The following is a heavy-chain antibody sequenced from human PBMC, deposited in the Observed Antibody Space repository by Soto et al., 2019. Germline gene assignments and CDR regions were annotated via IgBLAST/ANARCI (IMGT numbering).Heavy chain of an antibody. D-gene: IGHD3-9*01. Sequence: SEALSLTCTVSGGSISSSSYYWGWIRQPPGKGLEWIGSIYYSGSTYYNPSLKSRVTISVDTSKNQFSLKLSSVTAADTAVYYCARQGYDILTGYPLYYFDYWGQGTLVTVSS. CDR1: GGSISSSSYY. V-gene: IGHV4-39*01. CDR3: ARQGYDILTGYPLYYFDY. CDR2: IYYSGST. J-gene: IGHJ4*02.